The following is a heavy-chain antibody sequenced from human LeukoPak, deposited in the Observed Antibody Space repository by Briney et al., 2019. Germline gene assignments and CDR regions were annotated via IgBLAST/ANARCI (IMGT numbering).Heavy chain of an antibody. CDR3: ARPGHYYDSSGRDPVYWYFDL. D-gene: IGHD3-22*01. CDR2: IKQDGSEK. J-gene: IGHJ2*01. V-gene: IGHV3-7*01. Sequence: PGGSLRLSCAASGFTFIGYWMSWARQAPGRGLEGVANIKQDGSEKYYVDSVKGRFTISRDNAKNSLYLQMNSLRAEDTAVYYCARPGHYYDSSGRDPVYWYFDLWGRGTLVTVSS. CDR1: GFTFIGYW.